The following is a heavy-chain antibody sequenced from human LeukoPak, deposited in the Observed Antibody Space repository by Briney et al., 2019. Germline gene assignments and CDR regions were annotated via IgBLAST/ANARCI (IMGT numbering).Heavy chain of an antibody. CDR2: IYYSGST. J-gene: IGHJ3*02. CDR1: GGSISSYY. V-gene: IGHV4-59*01. CDR3: ARDSTYDAFDI. Sequence: SETLSLTCTVSGGSISSYYWSWIRQPPGKGLEWIGYIYYSGSTNYNPSLKSRVTISVDTSKNQFSLKLSSVTAADTAVYYCARDSTYDAFDIWGQGTMVTVSS.